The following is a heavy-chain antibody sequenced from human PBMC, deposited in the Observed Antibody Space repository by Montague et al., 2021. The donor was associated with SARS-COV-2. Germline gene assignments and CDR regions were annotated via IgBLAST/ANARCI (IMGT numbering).Heavy chain of an antibody. CDR1: GGSISSYY. D-gene: IGHD3-22*01. Sequence: SETLSLTCTVSGGSISSYYWSWIRQSPGKGLEWIGYIYYSGSTNYNPSLKSRVTISVDTSKNQFSLKLSSVTAADTAVYYCARDSHYYDSSGHFDYWGQGTLVTVSS. V-gene: IGHV4-59*13. CDR2: IYYSGST. J-gene: IGHJ4*02. CDR3: ARDSHYYDSSGHFDY.